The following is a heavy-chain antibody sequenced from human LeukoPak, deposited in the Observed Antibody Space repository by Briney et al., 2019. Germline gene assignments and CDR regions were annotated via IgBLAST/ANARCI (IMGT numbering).Heavy chain of an antibody. Sequence: SVKVSCKASGFTFTSSAVQWVRQARGQRLEWIGWIVVGSGNTNYAQKFQERVTITRDMSSSTAYMELSSLRSEDTAVYYCAADSEGAANFDYWGQGTLVTVSS. V-gene: IGHV1-58*01. CDR1: GFTFTSSA. J-gene: IGHJ4*02. CDR2: IVVGSGNT. CDR3: AADSEGAANFDY.